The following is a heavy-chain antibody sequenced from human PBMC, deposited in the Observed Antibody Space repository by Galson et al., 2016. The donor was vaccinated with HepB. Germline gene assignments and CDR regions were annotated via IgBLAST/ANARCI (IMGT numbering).Heavy chain of an antibody. Sequence: SLRLSCAASGFNFRNCAMHWVRQAPGKGLEWVAVISYDGGNIYYTDSVKGRFTISRDKSKNTLYLQMNSLRSEDTAVYYCATATNFYRYYGMDVWGQGTTVIVSS. CDR2: ISYDGGNI. CDR3: ATATNFYRYYGMDV. V-gene: IGHV3-30*04. CDR1: GFNFRNCA. J-gene: IGHJ6*02.